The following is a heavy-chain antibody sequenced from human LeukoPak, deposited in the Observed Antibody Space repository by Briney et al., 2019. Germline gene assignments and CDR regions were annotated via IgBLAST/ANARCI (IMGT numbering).Heavy chain of an antibody. J-gene: IGHJ4*02. CDR2: IYPGDSDT. CDR3: ARHVVPYSSGLAGFDY. V-gene: IGHV5-51*01. Sequence: GESLRISCKASGYSFTNTFIGWVRQMPGKGLEWMGIIYPGDSDTRYSPSFQGQVTISVDKSISTAYLQWSRLKASDTAMYYCARHVVPYSSGLAGFDYWGQGTLVTVSS. CDR1: GYSFTNTF. D-gene: IGHD6-19*01.